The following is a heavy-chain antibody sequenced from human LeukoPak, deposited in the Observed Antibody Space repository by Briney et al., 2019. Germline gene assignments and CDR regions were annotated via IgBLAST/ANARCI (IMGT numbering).Heavy chain of an antibody. CDR1: GYTFNSYP. CDR3: ARVRTPFGVVASPDALDV. Sequence: GASVKVSCKASGYTFNSYPLTWVRQAPGVGFEWVGWITADNFNTNYAQEFQGRVTLTKETSTNTAYMEMRSLMSDDTAVYYCARVRTPFGVVASPDALDVWGQGTAVTVSS. D-gene: IGHD3-3*01. J-gene: IGHJ3*01. V-gene: IGHV1-18*01. CDR2: ITADNFNT.